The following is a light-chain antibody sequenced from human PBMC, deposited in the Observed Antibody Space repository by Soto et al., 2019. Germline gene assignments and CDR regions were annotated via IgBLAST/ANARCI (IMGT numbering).Light chain of an antibody. Sequence: QSALTQPPSASGSPGQSVTISCTGTSSDVGDYNYVSWYQQHPGKAPKLMIYEVSKRPSGVPDRFSGSKSGNTASLTVSGLQADDEADYYCISYSGSTNVVFGGGTKLTVL. CDR3: ISYSGSTNVV. J-gene: IGLJ2*01. CDR1: SSDVGDYNY. CDR2: EVS. V-gene: IGLV2-8*01.